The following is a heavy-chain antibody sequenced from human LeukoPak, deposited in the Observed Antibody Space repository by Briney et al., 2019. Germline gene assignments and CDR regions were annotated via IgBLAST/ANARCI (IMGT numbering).Heavy chain of an antibody. V-gene: IGHV4-59*01. CDR1: GGSISSYY. CDR3: AGGVSGSYPDDFDY. CDR2: IYYSGST. D-gene: IGHD3-10*01. J-gene: IGHJ4*02. Sequence: SETLSLTCTVSGGSISSYYWSWIRQPPGKGLEWIGYIYYSGSTNYNPSLKSRVTISVDTSKNQFSLKLSSVTAADTAVYYCAGGVSGSYPDDFDYWGQGTLVTVYS.